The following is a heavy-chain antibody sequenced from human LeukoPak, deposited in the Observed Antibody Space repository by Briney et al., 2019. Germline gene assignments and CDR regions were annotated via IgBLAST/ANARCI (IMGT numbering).Heavy chain of an antibody. Sequence: PSETLSLTCTVSGGSVSSGGYYWNWIRLHPGKGLEWIGYIYYSGSTYYNPSLKSRVTISVDTSKNQFSLKLSSVTAADTAVYYCARASAAGTHLDYWGQGTLVTVSS. CDR1: GGSVSSGGYY. CDR3: ARASAAGTHLDY. J-gene: IGHJ4*02. CDR2: IYYSGST. V-gene: IGHV4-31*03. D-gene: IGHD6-13*01.